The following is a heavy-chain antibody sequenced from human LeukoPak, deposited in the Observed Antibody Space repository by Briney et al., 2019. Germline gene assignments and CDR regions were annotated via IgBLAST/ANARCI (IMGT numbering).Heavy chain of an antibody. Sequence: SVKVSCRASGGTFSSYAISWVRQAPGQGLEWMGGIIPIFGTANYAQKFQGRVTITTDESTSTAYMGLSSLRSEDTAVYYCARGPRAAAGTWGHYYYYMDVWGKGTTVTVSS. D-gene: IGHD6-13*01. J-gene: IGHJ6*03. V-gene: IGHV1-69*05. CDR1: GGTFSSYA. CDR2: IIPIFGTA. CDR3: ARGPRAAAGTWGHYYYYMDV.